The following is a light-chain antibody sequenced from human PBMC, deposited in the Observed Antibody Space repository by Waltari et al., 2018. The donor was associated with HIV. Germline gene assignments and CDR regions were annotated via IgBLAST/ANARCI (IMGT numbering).Light chain of an antibody. Sequence: QSALTQPRSVSGSPGQSVTISCTGSASDVGGYHYVSWYQQHPGKAPKLLIYDVNKRPSVVPDRFSGAKSGNTASLTISGLQTEDEADYYCCSYAGSSYVFGTETKVTVL. CDR3: CSYAGSSYV. CDR2: DVN. CDR1: ASDVGGYHY. J-gene: IGLJ1*01. V-gene: IGLV2-11*01.